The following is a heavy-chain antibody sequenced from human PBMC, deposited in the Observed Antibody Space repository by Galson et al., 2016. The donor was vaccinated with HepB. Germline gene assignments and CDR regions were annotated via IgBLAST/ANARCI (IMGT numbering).Heavy chain of an antibody. V-gene: IGHV3-30*18. J-gene: IGHJ4*02. D-gene: IGHD3-10*02. CDR3: AKRHEYCPPVGCSVDY. CDR1: GFTFNKYG. CDR2: DSVHGGRK. Sequence: SLRLSCAASGFTFNKYGMHWVRQAPGKGLEWVAADSVHGGRKFYADAVKGRFTISRDSANNMLFLQMTSLRDDDTAGYYCAKRHEYCPPVGCSVDYWGQGTLVSVSS.